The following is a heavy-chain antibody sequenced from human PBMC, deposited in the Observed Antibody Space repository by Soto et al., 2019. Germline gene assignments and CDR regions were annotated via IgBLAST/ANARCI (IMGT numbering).Heavy chain of an antibody. Sequence: SVKFSCKASGGTFSSYAISWVRQAPGQGLEWMGGIIPIFGTANYAQKFQGRVTITADESTSTAYMELSSLRSEDTAVYYCARDHSSSWVPHHSFSSIAARPPTDWGQGTLVTVSS. CDR3: ARDHSSSWVPHHSFSSIAARPPTD. CDR2: IIPIFGTA. CDR1: GGTFSSYA. V-gene: IGHV1-69*13. J-gene: IGHJ4*02. D-gene: IGHD6-6*01.